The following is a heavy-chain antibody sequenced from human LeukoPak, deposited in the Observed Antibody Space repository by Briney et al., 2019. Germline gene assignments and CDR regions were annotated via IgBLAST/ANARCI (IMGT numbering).Heavy chain of an antibody. D-gene: IGHD1-7*01. CDR2: ITITANYI. Sequence: GGSLRLSCAAPGFTFSRYTMNWVRQAPGKGLEWVSSITITANYIFYTDSVRGRFTISRDNAQNSLYLQMNSLRAEDTAVYYCARAHNWKYGTFDYWGQGTLVTVSS. V-gene: IGHV3-21*01. CDR1: GFTFSRYT. J-gene: IGHJ4*02. CDR3: ARAHNWKYGTFDY.